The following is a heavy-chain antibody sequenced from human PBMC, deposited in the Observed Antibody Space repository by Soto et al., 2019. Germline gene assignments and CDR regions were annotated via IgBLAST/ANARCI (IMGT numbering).Heavy chain of an antibody. J-gene: IGHJ6*02. Sequence: PSETLSLTCAVYGGSISNYYWSWIRQPAGNVLEWIGRIYTSGSTNYNPSLKSRVTMSVDTSKNQFSLKLSSVTAADTAVYYCARDSVAATGTLYYYYYGMDVWGQGTTVTVSS. CDR2: IYTSGST. CDR3: ARDSVAATGTLYYYYYGMDV. V-gene: IGHV4-4*07. D-gene: IGHD6-19*01. CDR1: GGSISNYY.